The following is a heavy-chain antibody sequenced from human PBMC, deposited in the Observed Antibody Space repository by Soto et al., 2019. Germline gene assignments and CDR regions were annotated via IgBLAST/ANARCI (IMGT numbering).Heavy chain of an antibody. D-gene: IGHD3-10*01. CDR1: GGSISSYF. J-gene: IGHJ4*02. CDR3: ARRALTVVGGISSYYFDF. CDR2: MYYSGST. V-gene: IGHV4-59*08. Sequence: PSETLSLTCTVSGGSISSYFWSWIRQPPGKGLEYIGYMYYSGSTNYNPSLKSRVTISVDTSKNQFSLKLSSVTAADTAVYCCARRALTVVGGISSYYFDFWGQATLVTVSS.